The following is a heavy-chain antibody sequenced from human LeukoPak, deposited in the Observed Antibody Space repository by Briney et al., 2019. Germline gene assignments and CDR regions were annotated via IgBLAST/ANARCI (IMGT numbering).Heavy chain of an antibody. J-gene: IGHJ3*02. CDR1: GFTFSSYW. CDR2: IKQDGSEE. D-gene: IGHD3-22*01. CDR3: AREHYYDSSGYYYDAFDI. Sequence: GGSLRLSCAASGFTFSSYWMSWVRQAPGKGLEWVANIKQDGSEEYYVDSVKGRFTISRDNAKNSLYLQMNSLRAEDTAVYYCAREHYYDSSGYYYDAFDIWGQGTMVTVSS. V-gene: IGHV3-7*01.